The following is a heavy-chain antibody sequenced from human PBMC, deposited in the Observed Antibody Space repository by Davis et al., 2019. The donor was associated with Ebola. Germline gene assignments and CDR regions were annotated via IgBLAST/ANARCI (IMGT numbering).Heavy chain of an antibody. V-gene: IGHV4-38-2*02. D-gene: IGHD1-1*01. CDR1: GYSINSDYS. CDR3: ARHRDGTTRDY. J-gene: IGHJ4*02. CDR2: VDPNGYT. Sequence: SETLSLTCTVSGYSINSDYSWGWIRQPPGKGLEWIGNVDPNGYTHYNPPLQSRVTISVDTSKNQFSLKLSSVTAADTAVYYCARHRDGTTRDYWGQGTLVTVSS.